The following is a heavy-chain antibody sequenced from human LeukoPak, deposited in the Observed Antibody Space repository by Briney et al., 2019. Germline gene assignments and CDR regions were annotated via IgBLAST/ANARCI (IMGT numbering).Heavy chain of an antibody. CDR2: IKFHGHET. D-gene: IGHD3-9*01. V-gene: IGHV3-30*02. CDR3: ARSDYDILTGPSDY. CDR1: GFNFNNYD. J-gene: IGHJ4*02. Sequence: GGSLTLSCVASGFNFNNYDLHWVRQAPGKGLEWVAFIKFHGHETFYADSVGGRFTFSRDNSRNTSYLQMNSLRSEDTAVYYCARSDYDILTGPSDYWGQGTLVTVSS.